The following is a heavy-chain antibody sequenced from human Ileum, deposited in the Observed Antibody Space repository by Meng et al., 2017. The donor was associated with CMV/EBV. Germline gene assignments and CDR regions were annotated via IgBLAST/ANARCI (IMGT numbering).Heavy chain of an antibody. J-gene: IGHJ5*02. D-gene: IGHD3-3*01. CDR1: GFAFSGYW. V-gene: IGHV3-74*01. CDR2: INHDGTST. Sequence: GESLKISCAASGFAFSGYWMHWARQAPGKGLVWVSRINHDGTSTIYADSVKGRFTISRDNAKNTLYLQMNTLRAEDTAVYYCVREDGVVASRGNRFDPWGQGTLVTVSS. CDR3: VREDGVVASRGNRFDP.